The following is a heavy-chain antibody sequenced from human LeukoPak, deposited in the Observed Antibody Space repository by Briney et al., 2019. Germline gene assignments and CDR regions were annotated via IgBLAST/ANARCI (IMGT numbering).Heavy chain of an antibody. V-gene: IGHV4-39*07. CDR1: GGSISSGGYY. J-gene: IGHJ4*02. Sequence: SETLSLTCTVSGGSISSGGYYWSWIRQPPGKGLEWIGEINHSGSTNYNPSLKGRVTISVDTSKNQFSLKLSSVTAADTAVYYCARVDGSGSYCRYWGQGTLVTVSS. CDR3: ARVDGSGSYCRY. D-gene: IGHD3-10*01. CDR2: INHSGST.